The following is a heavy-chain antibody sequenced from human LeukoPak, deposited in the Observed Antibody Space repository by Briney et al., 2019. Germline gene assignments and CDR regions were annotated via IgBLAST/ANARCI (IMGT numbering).Heavy chain of an antibody. D-gene: IGHD3-9*01. J-gene: IGHJ4*02. CDR2: ISGSGGST. Sequence: PGGSLRLSCAASGFTFSSYAMSWVRQAPGKGLEWVSAISGSGGSTYYADSVKGRFTISRDNSKNTLYLQMNSLSAEDTAVYYCAKAGGYDILTGLSPFDYWGQGTLVTVSS. CDR3: AKAGGYDILTGLSPFDY. CDR1: GFTFSSYA. V-gene: IGHV3-23*01.